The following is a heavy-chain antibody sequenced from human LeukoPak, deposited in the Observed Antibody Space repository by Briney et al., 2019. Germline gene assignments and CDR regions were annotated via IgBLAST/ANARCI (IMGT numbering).Heavy chain of an antibody. D-gene: IGHD2-15*01. CDR3: ARWCSGGSCYSKDS. J-gene: IGHJ4*02. V-gene: IGHV4-59*12. Sequence: SETLSLTCTVSGGSISSYYWSWIRQPPGKGLEWIGYIYYSGSTNYNPSLKSRVTISVDTSKNQFSLGLKSVTAADTAVYYCARWCSGGSCYSKDSWGQGTLVTVSS. CDR2: IYYSGST. CDR1: GGSISSYY.